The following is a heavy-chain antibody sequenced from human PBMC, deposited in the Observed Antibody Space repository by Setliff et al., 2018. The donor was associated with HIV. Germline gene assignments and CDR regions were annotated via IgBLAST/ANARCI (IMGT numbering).Heavy chain of an antibody. J-gene: IGHJ3*02. Sequence: ASVKVSCKASGYTFINYAMHWVRQAPGQRLEWMGWINPDKGNTKYSQKFQATVTITRDTPAGTAYMELSSLRSEDTAVYYCARGRVLSGSYYMNAFDIWGQGTMVTVSS. CDR1: GYTFINYA. V-gene: IGHV1-3*01. CDR2: INPDKGNT. D-gene: IGHD1-26*01. CDR3: ARGRVLSGSYYMNAFDI.